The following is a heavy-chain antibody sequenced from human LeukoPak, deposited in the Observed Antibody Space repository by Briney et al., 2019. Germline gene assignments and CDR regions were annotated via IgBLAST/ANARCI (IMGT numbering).Heavy chain of an antibody. V-gene: IGHV1-18*01. CDR2: ISGFDGET. CDR3: ARTGFRGVIITSRYFDY. D-gene: IGHD3-10*01. Sequence: GAPVKVSCKTYGYTLTSHGISWVRQAPGQGLEWMGWISGFDGETHYAQNLQGRVTMTTDTSSSTAYMELRSLRSDDTAVYYCARTGFRGVIITSRYFDYWGQGTLVTVSS. CDR1: GYTLTSHG. J-gene: IGHJ4*02.